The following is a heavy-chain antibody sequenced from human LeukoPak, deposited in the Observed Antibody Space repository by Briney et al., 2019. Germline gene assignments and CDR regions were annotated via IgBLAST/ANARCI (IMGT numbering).Heavy chain of an antibody. CDR3: AREGRGSSADAFDI. J-gene: IGHJ3*02. D-gene: IGHD3-16*01. CDR1: GFTFSSYE. Sequence: GGSLRLSCAASGFTFSSYEMHWVRHVAGKGLEWVSAVGIVGDTFYSGSVKGRFTISRENAENSLFLQMNSLRAGDTAVYYCAREGRGSSADAFDIWGQGTMVTVSS. V-gene: IGHV3-13*01. CDR2: VGIVGDT.